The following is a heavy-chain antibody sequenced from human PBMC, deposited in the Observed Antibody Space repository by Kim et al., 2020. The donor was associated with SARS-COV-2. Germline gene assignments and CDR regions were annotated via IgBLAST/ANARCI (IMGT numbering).Heavy chain of an antibody. Sequence: ITAYAESVKGRFTISRDNAKNTLYLQMSSLRVEDTAVYYCARDSYSSGDYWGQGTLVTVSS. D-gene: IGHD6-19*01. V-gene: IGHV3-74*01. J-gene: IGHJ4*02. CDR2: IT. CDR3: ARDSYSSGDY.